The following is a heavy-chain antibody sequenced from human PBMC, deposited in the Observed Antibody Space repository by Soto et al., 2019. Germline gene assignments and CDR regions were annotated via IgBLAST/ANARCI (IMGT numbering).Heavy chain of an antibody. CDR2: ISTYNVDT. D-gene: IGHD5-18*01. CDR3: VRGGFAYGYLDY. Sequence: APGQGLEWMGWISTYNVDTKYADKFQGRLTMSSDTSTTTAFMELRRLRSDDTAVYYCVRGGFAYGYLDYWGQGTLVTVSS. V-gene: IGHV1-18*01. J-gene: IGHJ4*02.